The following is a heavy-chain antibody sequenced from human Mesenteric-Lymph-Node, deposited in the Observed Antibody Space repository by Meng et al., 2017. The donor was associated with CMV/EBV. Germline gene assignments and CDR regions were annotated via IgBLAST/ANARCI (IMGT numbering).Heavy chain of an antibody. D-gene: IGHD4-23*01. Sequence: ASGSTFTSYYRHGVRPGRGQGRVWLATINASGGRTSYAQKWEGRVTMSRETYTSTVYMELSSLRSEDKAVYYCARDRATVVSSPGYWGQGTLVTVSS. CDR2: INASGGRT. CDR3: ARDRATVVSSPGY. CDR1: GSTFTSYY. V-gene: IGHV1-46*04. J-gene: IGHJ4*02.